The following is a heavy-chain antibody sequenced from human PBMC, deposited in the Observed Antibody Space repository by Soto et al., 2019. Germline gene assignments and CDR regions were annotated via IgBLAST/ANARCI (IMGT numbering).Heavy chain of an antibody. J-gene: IGHJ6*02. CDR3: ARQLGYCSSTSCYTGIYYYYGMDV. V-gene: IGHV4-39*01. CDR2: IYYSGST. CDR1: GGSISSSSYY. D-gene: IGHD2-2*02. Sequence: SETLSLTCTVSGGSISSSSYYWGWIRQPPGKGLEWIGSIYYSGSTYYNPSLKSRVTISVDTSKNQFSLKLSSVTAADTAVYYCARQLGYCSSTSCYTGIYYYYGMDVWGQGTTVTVSS.